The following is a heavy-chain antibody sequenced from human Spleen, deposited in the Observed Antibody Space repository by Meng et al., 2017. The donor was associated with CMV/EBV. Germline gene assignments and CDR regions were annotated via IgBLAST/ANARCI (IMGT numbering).Heavy chain of an antibody. CDR2: IYPGDSDT. V-gene: IGHV5-51*01. D-gene: IGHD3-16*02. Sequence: GESLKISCKGSGYSFTSYWIGWVRQMPGKGLEWMGIIYPGDSDTRYSPSFQGQVTFSADKSVSTAYLQWSSLKASDTAMYYCARAGSGRYTGAFPLDYWAQGTLVTVS. CDR3: ARAGSGRYTGAFPLDY. J-gene: IGHJ4*02. CDR1: GYSFTSYW.